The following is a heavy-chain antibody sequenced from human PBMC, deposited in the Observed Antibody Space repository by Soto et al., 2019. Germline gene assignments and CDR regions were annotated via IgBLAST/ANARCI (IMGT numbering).Heavy chain of an antibody. J-gene: IGHJ3*02. Sequence: PGGSLRLSCAASGFTFSTYWMSWVRQAPGQGLEWVANTRQDGSEKYYVDSVKGRFTISRDNGKNSLYLQMNSLRAEDTAVYYCARSHVVRNFDRPPYADAFDIWGQGTMVTVSS. D-gene: IGHD3-9*01. V-gene: IGHV3-7*01. CDR3: ARSHVVRNFDRPPYADAFDI. CDR1: GFTFSTYW. CDR2: TRQDGSEK.